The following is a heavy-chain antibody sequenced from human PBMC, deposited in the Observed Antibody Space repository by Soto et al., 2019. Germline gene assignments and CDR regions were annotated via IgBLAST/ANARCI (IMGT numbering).Heavy chain of an antibody. J-gene: IGHJ4*02. Sequence: QVQLVQSGAEVKKPESSVKVSCMAPGGTFSTYAISWVRQAPGQGLEWMGGIIPMFGTANYAQRFQDRVTITADESTNTVYMELSSLRSEDTAVYFCASGIQLWLRRINNGYSGWGQGTLVTVSS. CDR2: IIPMFGTA. V-gene: IGHV1-69*12. CDR3: ASGIQLWLRRINNGYSG. D-gene: IGHD5-18*01. CDR1: GGTFSTYA.